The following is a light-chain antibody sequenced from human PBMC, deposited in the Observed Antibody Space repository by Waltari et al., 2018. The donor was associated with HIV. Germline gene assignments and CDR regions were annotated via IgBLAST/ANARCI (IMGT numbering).Light chain of an antibody. Sequence: QSALTQPASVSGSPGQSITISCTGTSSDVESYHPVSWYQQHPGKAPKPMIYEVTKRPSGVSNRFSGSKSGNTASLTISGLQAEDEADYYCCSYAGSSTWVFGGGTKLTVL. V-gene: IGLV2-23*02. CDR1: SSDVESYHP. J-gene: IGLJ3*02. CDR3: CSYAGSSTWV. CDR2: EVT.